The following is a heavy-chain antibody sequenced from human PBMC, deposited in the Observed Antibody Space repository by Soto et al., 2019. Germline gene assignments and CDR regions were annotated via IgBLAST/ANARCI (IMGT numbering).Heavy chain of an antibody. J-gene: IGHJ4*02. CDR2: ISSSSSYI. Sequence: VGSLRLSCVASGFFLRDFGMHWVRQAPGKGLEWVSSISSSSSYIYYADSVKGRFTISRDNAKNSLYLQMNSLRAEDTAVYYCARDAARYCSSTSCPYDYWGQGTPVPVS. V-gene: IGHV3-21*01. CDR1: GFFLRDFG. CDR3: ARDAARYCSSTSCPYDY. D-gene: IGHD2-2*01.